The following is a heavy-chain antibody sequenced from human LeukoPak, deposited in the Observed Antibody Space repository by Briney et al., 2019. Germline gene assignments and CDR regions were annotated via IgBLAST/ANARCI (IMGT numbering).Heavy chain of an antibody. Sequence: PGGSLRLSCAASGFTFDDYAMHWVRQAPGKGLEWVSGISWNSGTIDYADSVKGRFTISRDNAKNSLYLQMNSLRAEDMGLYYCAKDLIAAAGPDAFDLWGQGTMVTVSS. J-gene: IGHJ3*01. D-gene: IGHD6-13*01. CDR1: GFTFDDYA. V-gene: IGHV3-9*03. CDR3: AKDLIAAAGPDAFDL. CDR2: ISWNSGTI.